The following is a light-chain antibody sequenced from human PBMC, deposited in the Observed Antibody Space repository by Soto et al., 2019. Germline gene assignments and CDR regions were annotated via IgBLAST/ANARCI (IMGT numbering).Light chain of an antibody. Sequence: QSVLTQPASVSGSPGQSITISCTGTSSDVGSYNLVSWYQQHPGKAPKLMIYEGSKRPSGVSNRFSGSKSGNTASVTISGLQAEDEADYYVVFGGGTKLTVL. J-gene: IGLJ2*01. V-gene: IGLV2-23*01. CDR2: EGS. CDR3: V. CDR1: SSDVGSYNL.